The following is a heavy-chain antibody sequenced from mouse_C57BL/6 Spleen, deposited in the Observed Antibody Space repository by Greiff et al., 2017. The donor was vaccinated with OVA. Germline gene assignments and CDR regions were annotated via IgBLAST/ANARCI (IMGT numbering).Heavy chain of an antibody. V-gene: IGHV5-6*02. CDR3: ARHPVVAYYAMDY. D-gene: IGHD1-1*01. CDR1: GFTFSSYG. CDR2: ISSGGSYT. J-gene: IGHJ4*01. Sequence: DVKLVESGGDLVKPGGSLKLSCAASGFTFSSYGMSWVRQTPDKRLEWVATISSGGSYTYYPDSVKGRFTISRDNAKNTLYLQMSSLKSEDTAMYYCARHPVVAYYAMDYWGQGTSVTVSS.